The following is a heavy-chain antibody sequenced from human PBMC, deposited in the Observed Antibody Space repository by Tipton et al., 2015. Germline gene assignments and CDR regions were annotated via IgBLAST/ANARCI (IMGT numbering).Heavy chain of an antibody. CDR2: IYPDDSDT. V-gene: IGHV5-51*01. D-gene: IGHD6-19*01. Sequence: QLVQSGAEVKKPGESLRISCKGSGYTFTSYWITWVRQMPGKGLEWMGIIYPDDSDTRYSPSFQGQVTISADKSISTAYLQWSSLKASDTAMYYCALPAHPYSSGPFDYWGQGTLVTASS. CDR3: ALPAHPYSSGPFDY. J-gene: IGHJ4*02. CDR1: GYTFTSYW.